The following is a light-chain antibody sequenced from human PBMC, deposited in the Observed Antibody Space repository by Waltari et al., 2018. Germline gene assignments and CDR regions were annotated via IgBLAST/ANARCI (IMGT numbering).Light chain of an antibody. CDR3: CSYVGGTSWV. CDR1: SSDVGNFLL. CDR2: EGN. V-gene: IGLV2-23*01. Sequence: SALTQPAPVAGPPGQSTSISFTGSSSDVGNFLLLSWYQQHPGKAPKVSIDEGNKRPSGRSDRFSGSKSGNTASLTISGLQPDDEADYYCCSYVGGTSWVFGGGTKLTVL. J-gene: IGLJ3*02.